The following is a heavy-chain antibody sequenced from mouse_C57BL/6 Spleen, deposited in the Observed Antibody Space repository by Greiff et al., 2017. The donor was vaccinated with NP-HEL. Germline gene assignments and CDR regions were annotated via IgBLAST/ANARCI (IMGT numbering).Heavy chain of an antibody. CDR3: TRGYDYHAMDY. CDR1: GYTFTDYE. D-gene: IGHD1-1*02. J-gene: IGHJ4*01. V-gene: IGHV1-15*01. CDR2: IDPDTGGT. Sequence: VQLQQSGAELVRPGASVTLSCKASGYTFTDYEMHWVKQTPVHGLEWIGAIDPDTGGTAYNQKFKGKAILTADKSSSTAYMELRSLTSEDSAVYYCTRGYDYHAMDYWGQGTSVTVSS.